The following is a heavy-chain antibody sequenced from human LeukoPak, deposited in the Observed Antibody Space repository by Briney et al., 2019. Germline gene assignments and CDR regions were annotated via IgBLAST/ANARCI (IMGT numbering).Heavy chain of an antibody. CDR2: IYHSGST. D-gene: IGHD6-6*01. V-gene: IGHV4-38-2*01. J-gene: IGHJ4*02. CDR3: ARPIASRSPFDY. Sequence: TSETLSLTCAVSGYSISSGYYWGWIRQPPGKGLEWIGSIYHSGSTNYNPSLKSRVTISVDTSKNQFSLKLNSVTAADTAVYYCARPIASRSPFDYWGQGTLVTVSS. CDR1: GYSISSGYY.